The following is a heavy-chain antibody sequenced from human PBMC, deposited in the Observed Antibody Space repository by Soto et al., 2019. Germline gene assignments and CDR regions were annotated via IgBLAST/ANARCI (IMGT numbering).Heavy chain of an antibody. V-gene: IGHV5-10-1*01. CDR1: GYSFTSYW. D-gene: IGHD3-10*01. CDR3: ARSPNLYYYGSGRSDAFDI. J-gene: IGHJ3*02. Sequence: GESLKISCKGSGYSFTSYWISWVRQMPGKGLEWMGRIDPSDSYTNYSPSFQGHVTISADKSIRTAYLQWSSLKASDTAMYYCARSPNLYYYGSGRSDAFDIWGQGTMVTVSS. CDR2: IDPSDSYT.